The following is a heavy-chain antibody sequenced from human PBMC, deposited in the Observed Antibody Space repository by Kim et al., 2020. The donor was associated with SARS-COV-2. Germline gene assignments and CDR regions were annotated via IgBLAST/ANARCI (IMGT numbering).Heavy chain of an antibody. CDR3: ARAANFGTWDY. CDR2: IYYIGST. D-gene: IGHD3-3*01. CDR1: GGSISSYY. Sequence: SETLSLTCTVSGGSISSYYWSWIRQPPGKGLEWIGYIYYIGSTNYNPSLKSRVTMSVDTSMNQFSLKLSSMTAADSAVYYCARAANFGTWDYWGQGTLVTVSS. J-gene: IGHJ4*02. V-gene: IGHV4-59*01.